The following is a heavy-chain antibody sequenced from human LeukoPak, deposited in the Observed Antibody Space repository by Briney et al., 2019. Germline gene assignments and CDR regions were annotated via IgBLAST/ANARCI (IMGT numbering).Heavy chain of an antibody. CDR1: GGSISSVNW. D-gene: IGHD6-19*01. Sequence: PSGTLSLTCAVSGGSISSVNWWSWVRQPPGKGLEWIGEIYHSGSTNYNASLKSRVTISVDKSKNQFSLKLSSVTAADTAVYYCAREVAVAAGAWYYFDYWGQGTLVTVSS. CDR2: IYHSGST. CDR3: AREVAVAAGAWYYFDY. V-gene: IGHV4-4*02. J-gene: IGHJ4*02.